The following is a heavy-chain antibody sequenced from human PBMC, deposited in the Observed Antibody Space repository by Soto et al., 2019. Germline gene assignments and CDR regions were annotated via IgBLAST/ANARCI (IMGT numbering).Heavy chain of an antibody. CDR3: ARVPSASDRTAFYYVSKFFYFDY. V-gene: IGHV3-21*01. J-gene: IGHJ4*02. CDR1: GFTFSNST. D-gene: IGHD3-22*01. CDR2: ITSSGSFI. Sequence: GGSLRLSCAASGFTFSNSTMNWVRQAPGKGLEWVACITSSGSFIYYADSMKGRFTISRDDAKKSLYLQMNSLRAEDTAVYYCARVPSASDRTAFYYVSKFFYFDYWGRGTQVTVSS.